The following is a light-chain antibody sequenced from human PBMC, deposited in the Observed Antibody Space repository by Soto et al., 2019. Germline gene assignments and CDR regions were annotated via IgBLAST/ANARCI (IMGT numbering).Light chain of an antibody. Sequence: LTQSPGTLSLSPGERATLSCRASQTVRNNYLAWYQQKPGQAPRLLIYDASSRATGIPDRFSGGGSGTDFTLTISRLEPEDFAMSYCPQFSSYPLTFGGGTKVDIK. CDR3: PQFSSYPLT. J-gene: IGKJ4*01. V-gene: IGKV3-20*01. CDR2: DAS. CDR1: QTVRNNY.